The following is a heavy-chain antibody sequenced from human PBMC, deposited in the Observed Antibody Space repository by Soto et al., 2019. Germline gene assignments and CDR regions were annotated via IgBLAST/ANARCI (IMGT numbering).Heavy chain of an antibody. CDR3: ARGRGHGDNQNRYFDL. Sequence: SETLSLTCAVYGGSFSGYYWSWIRQPPGKGLEWIGEINNGGSSNYNPSLKSRGSMSVGTSNNQFSLKLTSVTAADTAVYYCARGRGHGDNQNRYFDLWGRGTLVTVSS. D-gene: IGHD3-10*01. J-gene: IGHJ2*01. CDR2: INNGGSS. V-gene: IGHV4-34*01. CDR1: GGSFSGYY.